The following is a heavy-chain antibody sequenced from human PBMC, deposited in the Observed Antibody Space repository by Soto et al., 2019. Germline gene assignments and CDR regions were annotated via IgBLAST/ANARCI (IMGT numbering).Heavy chain of an antibody. CDR1: GGSFSGYY. CDR3: ARGARGYCSGGSCYSPGRHSNY. V-gene: IGHV4-34*01. D-gene: IGHD2-15*01. J-gene: IGHJ4*02. Sequence: QVQLQQWGAGLLKPSETLSLTCAVYGGSFSGYYWSWIRQPPGKGLEWIGEINHSGSTKYNPSLKSRVTISVATSKNQFSLKLSSVTAADTAVYYCARGARGYCSGGSCYSPGRHSNYWGQGTLVTVSS. CDR2: INHSGST.